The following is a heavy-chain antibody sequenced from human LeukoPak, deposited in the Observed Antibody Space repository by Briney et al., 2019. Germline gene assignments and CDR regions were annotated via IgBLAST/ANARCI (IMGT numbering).Heavy chain of an antibody. J-gene: IGHJ4*02. CDR3: ASTGGRGYSGYEPFDY. CDR2: ISGSGGST. Sequence: GGSLRLSCAASGFTFSSYAMSWVRQAPGKGLEWVSAISGSGGSTYYADSVKGRFTISRDNSMNTLYLQMNSLRAEDTAVYYCASTGGRGYSGYEPFDYWGQGTLVTVSS. CDR1: GFTFSSYA. V-gene: IGHV3-23*01. D-gene: IGHD5-12*01.